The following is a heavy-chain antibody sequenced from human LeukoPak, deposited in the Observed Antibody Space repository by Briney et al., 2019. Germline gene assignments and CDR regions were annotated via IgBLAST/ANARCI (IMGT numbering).Heavy chain of an antibody. D-gene: IGHD6-13*01. J-gene: IGHJ4*02. CDR3: ARGWQPLAAFDY. CDR1: GFTFSSYW. CDR2: INSDGSST. Sequence: PGGSLRLSCAASGFTFSSYWMHWVRQAPGKGLVWVSRINSDGSSTTYADSVEGRFTISRDNAKNTLYLQMNSLRAEDTAVYYCARGWQPLAAFDYWGQGTLVTVSS. V-gene: IGHV3-74*01.